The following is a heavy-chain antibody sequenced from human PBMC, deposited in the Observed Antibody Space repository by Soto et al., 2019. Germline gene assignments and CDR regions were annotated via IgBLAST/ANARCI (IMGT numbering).Heavy chain of an antibody. D-gene: IGHD4-17*01. CDR2: ISSSGSTI. CDR1: GFTFSDYY. V-gene: IGHV3-11*01. Sequence: GGSLRLSCAASGFTFSDYYMSWIRQAPGKGLEWVSYISSSGSTIYYADSVKGRFTISRDNAKNSLYLQMNSLRAEDTAVYYCASQPYGDYLNWFDPWGQGTLVTVSS. CDR3: ASQPYGDYLNWFDP. J-gene: IGHJ5*02.